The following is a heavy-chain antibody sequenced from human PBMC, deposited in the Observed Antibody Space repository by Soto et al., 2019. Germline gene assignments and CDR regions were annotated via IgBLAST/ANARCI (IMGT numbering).Heavy chain of an antibody. CDR3: ASYSSGWYDVSF. J-gene: IGHJ4*02. D-gene: IGHD6-19*01. CDR1: GGSVSSGNYY. Sequence: PSETLSLTCTVSGGSVSSGNYYWSWIRQPPGKRLEWIGYIYYTGSTNYNPSLKSRVTISVDTSKNQFSLKLSSVTAADTAVYYCASYSSGWYDVSFWGQGTLVTV. CDR2: IYYTGST. V-gene: IGHV4-61*01.